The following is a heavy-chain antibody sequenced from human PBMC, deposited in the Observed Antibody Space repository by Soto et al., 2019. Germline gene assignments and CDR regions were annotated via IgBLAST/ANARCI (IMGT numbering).Heavy chain of an antibody. CDR1: GFTFSSYG. V-gene: IGHV3-30*18. CDR3: AKEWGIFGVVRDAFDI. J-gene: IGHJ3*02. D-gene: IGHD3-3*01. CDR2: ISYDGSNK. Sequence: PVGSLRLSCAASGFTFSSYGMHWVRQAPGKGLEWVAVISYDGSNKYYADSVKGRFTISRDNSKNTLYLQMNSLRAEDTAVYYCAKEWGIFGVVRDAFDIWGQGTMVTVSS.